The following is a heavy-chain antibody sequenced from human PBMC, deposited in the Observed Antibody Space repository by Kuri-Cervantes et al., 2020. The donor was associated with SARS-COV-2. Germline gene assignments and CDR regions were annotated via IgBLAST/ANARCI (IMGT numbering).Heavy chain of an antibody. Sequence: SETLSLTCTVSGGSITNYYWTWIRRPAGKGLEWIGRIYNSENTRYNPSLKSRVTISVDTSKNQFSLKLSSVTAADTAVYYCARGGSSSWSLGEEYYFDYWGQGTLVTVSS. V-gene: IGHV4-4*07. J-gene: IGHJ4*02. CDR2: IYNSENT. D-gene: IGHD6-6*01. CDR3: ARGGSSSWSLGEEYYFDY. CDR1: GGSITNYY.